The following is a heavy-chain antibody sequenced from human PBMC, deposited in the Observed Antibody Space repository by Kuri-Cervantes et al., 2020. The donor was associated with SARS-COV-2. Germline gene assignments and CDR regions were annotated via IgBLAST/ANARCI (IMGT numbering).Heavy chain of an antibody. CDR2: ISYDGSNK. Sequence: GESLKISCAASGFTFSSYAMHWVRQAPGKGLEWVAVISYDGSNKYYADSVKGRFTISRDNSKNTLYLQMNSLRAEDTAVYYCARVGYSYGYLFDYWGQGTLVTVSS. D-gene: IGHD5-18*01. V-gene: IGHV3-30*04. J-gene: IGHJ4*02. CDR3: ARVGYSYGYLFDY. CDR1: GFTFSSYA.